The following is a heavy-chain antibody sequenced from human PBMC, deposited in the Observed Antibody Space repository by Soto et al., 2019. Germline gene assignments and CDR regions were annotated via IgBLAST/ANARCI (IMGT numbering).Heavy chain of an antibody. CDR1: GYTFTSYD. CDR2: MNPNSGNT. CDR3: ARLFNYDILTGYYGSDY. V-gene: IGHV1-8*01. J-gene: IGHJ4*02. Sequence: ASVKVSCKASGYTFTSYDINWVRQATGQGLEWMGWMNPNSGNTGYAQKLQGRVTMTRNTSISTAYMELSSLRSEDTAVYYCARLFNYDILTGYYGSDYWGQGTLVTVSS. D-gene: IGHD3-9*01.